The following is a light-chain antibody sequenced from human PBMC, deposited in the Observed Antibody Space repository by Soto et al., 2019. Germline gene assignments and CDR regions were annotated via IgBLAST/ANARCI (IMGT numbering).Light chain of an antibody. CDR1: QSVSSY. Sequence: IVLTQSPGTRSLTPGERATLYCRASQSVSSYLAWYQQKPGQAPRLLIYDASNRATVIPARFSGSGSGTDFSLTISSLEPEDFAVYYCQQRSNWATFGGGTKVDIK. CDR3: QQRSNWAT. CDR2: DAS. J-gene: IGKJ4*01. V-gene: IGKV3-11*01.